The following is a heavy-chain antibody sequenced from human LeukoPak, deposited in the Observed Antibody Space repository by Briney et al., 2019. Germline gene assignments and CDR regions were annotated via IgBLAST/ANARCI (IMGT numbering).Heavy chain of an antibody. Sequence: SENLSLTCTVSGGSISSSSYYWGWIRQPPGKGLEWIGSIYYSGSTYYNPSLKSRVTISVDTSKNQFSLKLSSVTAADTAVYYCAQIATDAFDIWGQGTMVTVSS. V-gene: IGHV4-39*07. CDR3: AQIATDAFDI. D-gene: IGHD6-13*01. CDR2: IYYSGST. J-gene: IGHJ3*02. CDR1: GGSISSSSYY.